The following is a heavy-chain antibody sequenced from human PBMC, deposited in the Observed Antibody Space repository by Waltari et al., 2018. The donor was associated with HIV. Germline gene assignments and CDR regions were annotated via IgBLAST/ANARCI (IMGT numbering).Heavy chain of an antibody. J-gene: IGHJ4*02. CDR3: ARDIAAAGTGGIDY. D-gene: IGHD6-13*01. CDR1: GFTFIDYY. CDR2: INPKNGGT. V-gene: IGHV1-2*02. Sequence: QVQLVQSGAEVKRPGASVKVSCKASGFTFIDYYIHWVRQAPGQGLEWMGWINPKNGGTNYAQKLQGRVTMTTDTSTSTAYMELRSLRSDDTAVYYCARDIAAAGTGGIDYWGQGTLVTVSS.